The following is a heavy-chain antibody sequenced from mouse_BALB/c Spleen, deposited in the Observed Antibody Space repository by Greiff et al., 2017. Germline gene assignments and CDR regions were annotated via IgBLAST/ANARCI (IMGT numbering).Heavy chain of an antibody. CDR1: GFSLTSYD. J-gene: IGHJ2*01. CDR2: IWTGGGT. D-gene: IGHD1-2*01. Sequence: VQLQESGPGLVAPSQSLSITCTVSGFSLTSYDISWIRQPPGKGLEWLGVIWTGGGTNYNSAFMSRLSISKDNSKSQVFLKMNSLQTDDTAIYYCVRGRDYYGYYFDYWGQGTTLTVSS. V-gene: IGHV2-9-2*01. CDR3: VRGRDYYGYYFDY.